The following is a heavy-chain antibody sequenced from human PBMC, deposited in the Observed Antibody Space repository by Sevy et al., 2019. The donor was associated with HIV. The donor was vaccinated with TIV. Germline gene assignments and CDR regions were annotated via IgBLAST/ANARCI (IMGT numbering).Heavy chain of an antibody. CDR2: IYSGGST. Sequence: GGSLRLSCAASGFTVSSNYMSWVRQAPGKGLEWVSVIYSGGSTYYADSVKDRFTISRDNSKNTLYLQMNSLRAEDTAVYYCARDVPYSSSSGGFDYWGQGTLVTVSS. CDR3: ARDVPYSSSSGGFDY. V-gene: IGHV3-53*01. D-gene: IGHD6-6*01. CDR1: GFTVSSNY. J-gene: IGHJ4*02.